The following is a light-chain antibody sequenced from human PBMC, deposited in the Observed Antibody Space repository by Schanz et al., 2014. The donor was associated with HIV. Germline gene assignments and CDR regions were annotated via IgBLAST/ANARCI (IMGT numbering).Light chain of an antibody. CDR2: DVN. V-gene: IGLV2-14*03. J-gene: IGLJ2*01. CDR1: SSDIGAYNY. CDR3: NSYTRTSTPV. Sequence: QSVLIQPASVSGSPGQSITISCTGTSSDIGAYNYVPWYQQHPGKAPKLMIYDVNIRPSGVSNRFSGSKSGNTASLTISGLQAEDEADYYCNSYTRTSTPVFGGGTKLTVL.